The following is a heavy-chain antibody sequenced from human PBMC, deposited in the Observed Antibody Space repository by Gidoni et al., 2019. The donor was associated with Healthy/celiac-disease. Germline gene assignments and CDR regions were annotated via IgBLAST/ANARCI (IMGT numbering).Heavy chain of an antibody. Sequence: QVQLQESGPGLVKPSETLSLTCTVSGGSISSYYWSWIRQPPGKGLEWIGYIYYSGSTNYNPSLKSRVTISVDTSKNQFSLKLSSVTAADTAVYYCARAHPYIAAAGGGYFDYWGQGTLVTVSS. CDR1: GGSISSYY. J-gene: IGHJ4*02. CDR3: ARAHPYIAAAGGGYFDY. V-gene: IGHV4-59*01. D-gene: IGHD6-13*01. CDR2: IYYSGST.